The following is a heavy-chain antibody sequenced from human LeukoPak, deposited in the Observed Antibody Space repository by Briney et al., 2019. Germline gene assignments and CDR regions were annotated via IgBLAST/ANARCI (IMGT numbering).Heavy chain of an antibody. V-gene: IGHV3-23*01. CDR1: GFTFSNYA. Sequence: GGSLRLSCAASGFTFSNYAMNWVRQAPGKGLEWVSAISGDGGGTYYADSVKGRFTISRDNSKNTLYLQMNSLRAEDTAVYYCAKSQRENWFDPWGQGTLVTVSS. CDR3: AKSQRENWFDP. J-gene: IGHJ5*02. CDR2: ISGDGGGT.